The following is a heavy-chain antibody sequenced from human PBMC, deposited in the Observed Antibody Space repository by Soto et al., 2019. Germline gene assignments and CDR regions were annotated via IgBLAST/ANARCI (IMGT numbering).Heavy chain of an antibody. Sequence: SETLSLTCAVYGGSFSGYYWSWIRQPPGKGLEWIGEINHSGSTNYNPSLKSRVTISVDTSKNQFSLKLSSVTAADTAVYYCARGSYDYVWGSYRYSRPFDYWGQGTLVTVSS. CDR2: INHSGST. D-gene: IGHD3-16*02. V-gene: IGHV4-34*01. J-gene: IGHJ4*02. CDR1: GGSFSGYY. CDR3: ARGSYDYVWGSYRYSRPFDY.